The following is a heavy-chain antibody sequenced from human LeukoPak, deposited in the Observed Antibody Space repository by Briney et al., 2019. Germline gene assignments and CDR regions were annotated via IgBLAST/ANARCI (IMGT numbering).Heavy chain of an antibody. CDR2: ISSSGSTI. CDR3: ARDLLDKNDYGDPYYFDY. Sequence: KPGGSLRLSCAASGFTFSDYYVSWIRQAPGKGLEWVSYISSSGSTIYYADSVKGRFTISRDNAKNSLYLQMNSLRAEDTAVYYCARDLLDKNDYGDPYYFDYWGQGTLVTVSS. J-gene: IGHJ4*02. V-gene: IGHV3-11*01. D-gene: IGHD4-17*01. CDR1: GFTFSDYY.